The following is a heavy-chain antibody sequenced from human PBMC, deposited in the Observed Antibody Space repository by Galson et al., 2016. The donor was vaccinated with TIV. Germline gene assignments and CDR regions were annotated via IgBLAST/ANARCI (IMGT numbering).Heavy chain of an antibody. CDR1: GGTFSTYV. CDR2: IIPLFGTT. CDR3: ATDRNTALDTYHYYYGMDV. J-gene: IGHJ6*02. V-gene: IGHV1-69*13. Sequence: SVKVSCKASGGTFSTYVINWVRQAPGQGLEWMGGIIPLFGTTNYAQKFQGRVTISADESTGTAYMELSSLRSEDTAVFYCATDRNTALDTYHYYYGMDVWGQGTTVTVSS. D-gene: IGHD5-18*01.